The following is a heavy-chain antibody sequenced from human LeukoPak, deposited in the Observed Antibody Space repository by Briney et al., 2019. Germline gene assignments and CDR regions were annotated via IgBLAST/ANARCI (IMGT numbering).Heavy chain of an antibody. CDR3: AKGTHYYDSSGYLGAFDI. V-gene: IGHV3-30*18. CDR1: GFTFSSYG. D-gene: IGHD3-22*01. J-gene: IGHJ3*02. CDR2: ISYDGSNK. Sequence: GGSLRLSCAASGFTFSSYGMHWVRQAPGKGLEWVAVISYDGSNKYYADSVKGRFAISRDNSKNTLYLQMNSLRAEDTAVYYCAKGTHYYDSSGYLGAFDIWGQGTMVTVSS.